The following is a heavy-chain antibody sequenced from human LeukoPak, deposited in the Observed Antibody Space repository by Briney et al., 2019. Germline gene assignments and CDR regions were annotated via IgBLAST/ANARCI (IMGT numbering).Heavy chain of an antibody. Sequence: SETLSLTCAVYGGSFSGYYWSWIRQPPGKGLEWIGEINESGSTNYNPSLKSRVTISVDSSKNQFSLKVSSVTAADTAVYYCARGFDRGWYTRHLWGQGTRLTVSS. CDR2: INESGST. D-gene: IGHD6-19*01. V-gene: IGHV4-34*01. CDR3: ARGFDRGWYTRHL. CDR1: GGSFSGYY. J-gene: IGHJ5*02.